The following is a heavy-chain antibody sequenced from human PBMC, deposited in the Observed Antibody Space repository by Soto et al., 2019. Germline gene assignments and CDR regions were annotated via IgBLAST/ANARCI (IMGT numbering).Heavy chain of an antibody. CDR3: ARARLMRGNSYYYGMDV. Sequence: QVLLVQSGAEVKKPGSSVKISCKTSGGTFGTFAITWVRLAPGRGLEWMGVIIPGFAAPTYAQTLQGRVSITADESTSTAYMELSGLTFDDAAVYYCARARLMRGNSYYYGMDVWGQGTTVTVSS. V-gene: IGHV1-69*12. J-gene: IGHJ6*02. D-gene: IGHD2-21*02. CDR2: IIPGFAAP. CDR1: GGTFGTFA.